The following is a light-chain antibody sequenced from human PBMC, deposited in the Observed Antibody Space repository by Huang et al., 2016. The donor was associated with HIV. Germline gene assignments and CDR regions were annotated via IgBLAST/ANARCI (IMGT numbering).Light chain of an antibody. J-gene: IGKJ2*01. CDR1: QDIRND. CDR3: LQDYHYPST. V-gene: IGKV1-6*01. Sequence: AIQMTQSPSSVSASVGDRVTITCRASQDIRNDLAWYQQTPGRVPKLLIYAAFNLQKGGPSRVSGSGSGTDFSLTISDLRPEDFATYYCLQDYHYPSTFGLGTKLELK. CDR2: AAF.